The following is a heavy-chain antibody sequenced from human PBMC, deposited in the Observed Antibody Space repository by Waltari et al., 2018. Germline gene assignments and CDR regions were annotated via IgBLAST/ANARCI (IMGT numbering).Heavy chain of an antibody. CDR2: TYYRSKGYN. CDR3: ARGRVLVGANYYYYYMDV. Sequence: QVQLQQSGPGLVKPSQTLSLTCAISGDSVSSNSAAWNWIRQSPSRGLEWLGRTYYRSKGYNDYAVSVKSRITINPDTSKNQFSLQLNSVTPEDTAVYYCARGRVLVGANYYYYYMDVWGKGTTVTISS. V-gene: IGHV6-1*01. CDR1: GDSVSSNSAA. D-gene: IGHD1-26*01. J-gene: IGHJ6*03.